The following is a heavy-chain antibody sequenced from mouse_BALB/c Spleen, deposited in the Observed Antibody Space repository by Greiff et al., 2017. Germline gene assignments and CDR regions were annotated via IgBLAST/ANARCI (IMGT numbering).Heavy chain of an antibody. Sequence: QVQLQQSGAELMKPGASVKISCKATGYTFSSYWIEWVKQRPGHGLEWIGEILPGSGSTNYNEKFKGKATFTADTSSNTAYMQLSSLTSEDSAVYYCARRGLRPYYYAMDYWGQGTSVTVSS. V-gene: IGHV1-9*01. J-gene: IGHJ4*01. CDR3: ARRGLRPYYYAMDY. D-gene: IGHD2-4*01. CDR2: ILPGSGST. CDR1: GYTFSSYW.